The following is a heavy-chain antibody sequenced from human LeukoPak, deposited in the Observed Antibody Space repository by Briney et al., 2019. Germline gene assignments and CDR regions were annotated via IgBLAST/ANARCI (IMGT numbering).Heavy chain of an antibody. CDR1: GFTFSSYA. CDR3: AKDRYCSGGSCYSGAFDI. Sequence: GGSLRLSRAASGFTFSSYAMSWVRQAPGKGLEWVSAISGSGGSTYYADSVKGRFTISRDNSKNTLYLQMNSLRAEDTAVYYCAKDRYCSGGSCYSGAFDIWGQGTMVTVSS. J-gene: IGHJ3*02. V-gene: IGHV3-23*01. D-gene: IGHD2-15*01. CDR2: ISGSGGST.